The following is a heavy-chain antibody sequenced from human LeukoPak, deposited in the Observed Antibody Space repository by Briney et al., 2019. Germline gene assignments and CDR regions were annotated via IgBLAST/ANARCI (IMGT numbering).Heavy chain of an antibody. D-gene: IGHD4-23*01. CDR2: IHYSENT. CDR3: ARTSLRDYVGCFDP. V-gene: IGHV4-59*01. Sequence: KSSETLSLTCTVSGGSISSFYWSWIRQPPGKGLEWIGYIHYSENTKYNPSLNSRVTISVDTSKNQFSLQLSSVTAADTAVYYCARTSLRDYVGCFDPWGQGTLVTVSS. CDR1: GGSISSFY. J-gene: IGHJ5*02.